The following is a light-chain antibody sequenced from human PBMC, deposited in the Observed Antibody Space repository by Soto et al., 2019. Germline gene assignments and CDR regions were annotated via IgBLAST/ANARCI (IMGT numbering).Light chain of an antibody. V-gene: IGKV3-15*01. CDR2: GAS. J-gene: IGKJ2*01. CDR3: QQYNNWTSYT. CDR1: QSVSSN. Sequence: EIVMTQSPATLSVSPGERATLSCRASQSVSSNLAWYQHKPGQAPRLLIYGASTRATGIPARFSGSGSGTEFTLTISSLQSEDFAVYYCQQYNNWTSYTFGQGTKLEIQ.